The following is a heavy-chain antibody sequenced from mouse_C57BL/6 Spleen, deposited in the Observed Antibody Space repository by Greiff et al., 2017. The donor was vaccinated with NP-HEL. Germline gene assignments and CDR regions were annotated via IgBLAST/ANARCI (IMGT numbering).Heavy chain of an antibody. J-gene: IGHJ2*01. CDR1: GYTFTSYW. D-gene: IGHD2-1*01. V-gene: IGHV1-50*01. CDR3: ARGKDYYGNPYYFDY. Sequence: QVQLQQPGAELVKPGASVKLSCKASGYTFTSYWMQWVKQRPGQGLEWIGEIDPSDSYTNYNQKFKGKATLTVDTSSSTAYMQLSSLTSEDSAVYYCARGKDYYGNPYYFDYWGQGTTLTVSS. CDR2: IDPSDSYT.